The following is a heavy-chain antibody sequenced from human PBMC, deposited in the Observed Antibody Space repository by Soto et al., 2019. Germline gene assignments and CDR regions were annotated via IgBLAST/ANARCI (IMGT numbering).Heavy chain of an antibody. V-gene: IGHV3-23*01. D-gene: IGHD3-9*01. CDR1: GFTFSSYA. CDR3: AKGHDILTGYYHTFDY. Sequence: GGSLRLSCAASGFTFSSYAMSWVRQAPGKGLEWVSAISGSGGSTYYADSVKGRFTISRDNSKNTLYLQMNSLRAEDTAVYYCAKGHDILTGYYHTFDYWGQGTLVTVSS. CDR2: ISGSGGST. J-gene: IGHJ4*02.